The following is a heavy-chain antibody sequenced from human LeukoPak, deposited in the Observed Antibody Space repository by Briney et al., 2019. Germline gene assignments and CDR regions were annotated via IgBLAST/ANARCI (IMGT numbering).Heavy chain of an antibody. CDR1: GFTFSSYW. CDR2: ISSSSSYI. J-gene: IGHJ5*02. Sequence: GGSLRLSCAASGFTFSSYWMNWVRQAPGKGLEWVSSISSSSSYIYYADSVKGRFTISRDNAKNSLNLRMNSLRAEDTAVYYCARDRSGSYPNWFDPWGQGTLVTVSS. CDR3: ARDRSGSYPNWFDP. D-gene: IGHD1-26*01. V-gene: IGHV3-21*01.